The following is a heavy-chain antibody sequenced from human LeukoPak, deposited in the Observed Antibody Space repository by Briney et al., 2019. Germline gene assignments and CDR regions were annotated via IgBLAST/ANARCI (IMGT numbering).Heavy chain of an antibody. Sequence: GGSLRLSCAASGFTFHTYDMHWVRQAPGKGLEWVAVISYDGSNKYYADSVKGRFTISRDNSKNTLYLQMNSLRAEDTAVYYCAKDLDYGSGRNYYYYGMDVWGQGTTVTVSS. CDR1: GFTFHTYD. D-gene: IGHD3-10*01. V-gene: IGHV3-30*18. CDR3: AKDLDYGSGRNYYYYGMDV. CDR2: ISYDGSNK. J-gene: IGHJ6*02.